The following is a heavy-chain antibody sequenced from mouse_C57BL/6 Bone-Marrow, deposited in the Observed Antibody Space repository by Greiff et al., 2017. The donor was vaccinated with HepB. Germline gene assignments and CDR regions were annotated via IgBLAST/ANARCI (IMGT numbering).Heavy chain of an antibody. D-gene: IGHD4-1*01. Sequence: EVMLVESGGGLVQPGESLKLSCESNEYEFPSHDMSWVRKTPEKRLELVAAINSDGGSTYYPDTMERRFIISRDNTKKTLYLQMSSLRSEDTALYYCASLELNWAPFAYWGQGTLVTVSA. J-gene: IGHJ3*01. CDR2: INSDGGST. CDR1: EYEFPSHD. V-gene: IGHV5-2*01. CDR3: ASLELNWAPFAY.